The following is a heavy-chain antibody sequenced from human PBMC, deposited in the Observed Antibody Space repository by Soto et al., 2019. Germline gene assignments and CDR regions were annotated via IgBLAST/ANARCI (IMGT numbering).Heavy chain of an antibody. V-gene: IGHV4-39*01. CDR2: IYYSGST. J-gene: IGHJ4*02. CDR1: GGSISSSSYY. Sequence: SETLSLTCTVSGGSISSSSYYWGWIRQPPGKGLEWIGSIYYSGSTYYNPSLKSRVTISVDTSKNQFSLKLSSVTAADTAVYYCARNSFGNYMVRGVDYWGQGTLVTVSS. D-gene: IGHD3-10*01. CDR3: ARNSFGNYMVRGVDY.